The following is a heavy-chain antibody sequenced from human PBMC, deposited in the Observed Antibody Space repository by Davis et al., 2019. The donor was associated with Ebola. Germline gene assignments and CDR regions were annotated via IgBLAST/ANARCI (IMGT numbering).Heavy chain of an antibody. CDR2: ISGSGGST. J-gene: IGHJ6*02. CDR3: AKVVVAAIESYYYYYGMDV. CDR1: GFTFSSYA. Sequence: GESLKISCAASGFTFSSYAMSWVRQAPGKGLEWVSAISGSGGSTYYADSVKGRFTISRDNSKNTLYLQMNSLRAEDTAVYYCAKVVVAAIESYYYYYGMDVWGQGTTVTVSS. V-gene: IGHV3-23*01. D-gene: IGHD2-15*01.